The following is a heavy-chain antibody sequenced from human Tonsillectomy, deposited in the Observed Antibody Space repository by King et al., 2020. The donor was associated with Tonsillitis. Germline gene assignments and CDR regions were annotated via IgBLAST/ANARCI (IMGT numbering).Heavy chain of an antibody. J-gene: IGHJ4*02. CDR2: ISSYNGNT. Sequence: LQLVQSGAEVKKPGASVKVSCKPSGYTFTRYGISWVRQAPGQGLEWMGWISSYNGNTNYAQNFQGRVTMTKDTSTSSAYMELRSLRFDDTAVYYCARVSGDYEVLTGFDYWGQGTLVTVSS. D-gene: IGHD3-9*01. V-gene: IGHV1-18*04. CDR1: GYTFTRYG. CDR3: ARVSGDYEVLTGFDY.